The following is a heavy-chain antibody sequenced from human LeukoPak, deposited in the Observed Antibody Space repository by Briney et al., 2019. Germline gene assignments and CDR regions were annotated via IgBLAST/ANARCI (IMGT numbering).Heavy chain of an antibody. V-gene: IGHV4-4*02. J-gene: IGHJ4*02. CDR1: GGSLSSSNW. Sequence: PSETLSLTCAVSGGSLSSSNWWSWVRQPPGKGLEWIGEIYHSGSTNYNPSLKSRVTISVDKSKNQFSLKLSSVTAADTAVYYCARDSLSAGSAGFDYWGQGTLVTVSS. D-gene: IGHD6-19*01. CDR2: IYHSGST. CDR3: ARDSLSAGSAGFDY.